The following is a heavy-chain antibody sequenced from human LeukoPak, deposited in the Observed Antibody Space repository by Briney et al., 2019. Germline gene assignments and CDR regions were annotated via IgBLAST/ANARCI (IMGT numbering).Heavy chain of an antibody. CDR2: IYPVDSDT. V-gene: IGHV5-51*01. J-gene: IGHJ4*02. D-gene: IGHD2-21*02. CDR3: ARRAYCGGDCYLDY. Sequence: GESLKIYCKGSGYSFSSYWIGWVRQMPGKGLEWMGMIYPVDSDTRYSPSLQGQVTISADKSISTAYLQWSSLKASDTAMYYCARRAYCGGDCYLDYWGQGTLVTVSS. CDR1: GYSFSSYW.